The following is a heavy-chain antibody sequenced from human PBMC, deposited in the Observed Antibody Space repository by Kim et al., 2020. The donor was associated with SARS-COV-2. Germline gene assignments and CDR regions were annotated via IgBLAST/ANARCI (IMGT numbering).Heavy chain of an antibody. CDR1: GYTFTSYG. J-gene: IGHJ3*02. V-gene: IGHV1-18*04. CDR3: ARDPMLWFGELSDDAFDI. Sequence: ASVKVSCKASGYTFTSYGISWVRQAPGQGLEWMGWISAYNGNTNYAQKLQGRVTMTTDTSTSTAYMELRSLRSDDTAVYYCARDPMLWFGELSDDAFDIWGQGTMVTVSS. D-gene: IGHD3-10*01. CDR2: ISAYNGNT.